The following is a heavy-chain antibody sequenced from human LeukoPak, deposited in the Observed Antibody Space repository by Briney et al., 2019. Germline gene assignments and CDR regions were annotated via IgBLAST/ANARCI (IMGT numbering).Heavy chain of an antibody. V-gene: IGHV3-74*01. D-gene: IGHD6-19*01. J-gene: IGHJ4*02. CDR2: ISSDGGST. CDR3: ARDDGSGIDY. Sequence: PGGSLRLSCAASGFTFSSYYMYWVRQAPGKGLVSVSRISSDGGSTTYADSVKGRFAISRDNAKNTLYLHMNSLRAEDTAVYYCARDDGSGIDYWGQGTLVTVFS. CDR1: GFTFSSYY.